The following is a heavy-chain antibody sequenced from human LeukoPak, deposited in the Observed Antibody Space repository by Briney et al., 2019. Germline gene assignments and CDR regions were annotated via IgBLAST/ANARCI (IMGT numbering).Heavy chain of an antibody. CDR3: ARYPVGDYNFYYMDV. J-gene: IGHJ6*03. CDR2: IGRTSSYI. Sequence: GGSLRLSCAACGFTFSSYAMSWVRQAPGRGLEWVSSIGRTSSYIYYADSVKGRFSISRDNAKNSLYLEMNNLRAEDTALYYCARYPVGDYNFYYMDVWGKGTTVTVSS. D-gene: IGHD4/OR15-4a*01. CDR1: GFTFSSYA. V-gene: IGHV3-21*04.